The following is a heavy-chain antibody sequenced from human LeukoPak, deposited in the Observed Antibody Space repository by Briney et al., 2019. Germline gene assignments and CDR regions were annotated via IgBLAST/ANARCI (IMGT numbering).Heavy chain of an antibody. V-gene: IGHV4-39*07. CDR1: GGSISSSSYY. D-gene: IGHD3-22*01. CDR2: IYYSGST. Sequence: PSETLSLTCTVSGGSISSSSYYWGWIRQPPGKGLEWIGSIYYSGSTYYNPSLKSRVTISVDTSKNQFSLKLRSVTAADTAVYYCTRDRYYYDSSGSNIFDYWGQGTLVTVSS. J-gene: IGHJ4*02. CDR3: TRDRYYYDSSGSNIFDY.